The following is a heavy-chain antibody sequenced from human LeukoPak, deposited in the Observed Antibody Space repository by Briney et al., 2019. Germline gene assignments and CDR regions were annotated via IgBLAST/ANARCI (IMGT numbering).Heavy chain of an antibody. D-gene: IGHD3-3*01. CDR3: ARGNTDFWSGYGNWFDP. J-gene: IGHJ5*02. CDR1: GGSFSGYY. Sequence: SETLSLTCAVYGGSFSGYYWSWIRQLPGKGLEWIGEINRSGSTNYNPSLKSRVTISVDTSKNQFSLKLSSVTAADTAVYYCARGNTDFWSGYGNWFDPWGQGTLVTVSP. V-gene: IGHV4-34*01. CDR2: INRSGST.